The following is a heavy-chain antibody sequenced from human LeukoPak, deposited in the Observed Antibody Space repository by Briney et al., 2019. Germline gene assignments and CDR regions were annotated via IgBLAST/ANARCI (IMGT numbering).Heavy chain of an antibody. J-gene: IGHJ6*03. CDR3: ARRGRGIVVVPAAMKDLYYYYYMDV. V-gene: IGHV4-39*07. Sequence: SETLSLTCTVSGGSISSSSYYWGWIRQPPGKGLEWIGSIYYSGSTYYNPSLKSRVTISVDTSKNQFSLKLSSVTAADTAVYYCARRGRGIVVVPAAMKDLYYYYYMDVWGKGTTVTVSS. CDR1: GGSISSSSYY. CDR2: IYYSGST. D-gene: IGHD2-2*01.